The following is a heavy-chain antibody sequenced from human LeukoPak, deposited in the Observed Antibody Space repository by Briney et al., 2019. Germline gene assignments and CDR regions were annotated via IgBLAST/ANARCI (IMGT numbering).Heavy chain of an antibody. CDR2: IGISSGNT. V-gene: IGHV3-48*01. CDR1: GFNFIDYS. J-gene: IGHJ4*01. D-gene: IGHD5-12*01. Sequence: GGALRLSCAASGFNFIDYSMNWVRQAPGKGLEWISYIGISSGNTKYADSVKGRFTISRDKARNSLYLQMNSLRVEDTAVYYCARDHRYAFDNWGHGTLVTVSS. CDR3: ARDHRYAFDN.